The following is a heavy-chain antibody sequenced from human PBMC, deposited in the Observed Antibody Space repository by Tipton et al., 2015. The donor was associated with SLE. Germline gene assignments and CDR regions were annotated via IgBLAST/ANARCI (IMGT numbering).Heavy chain of an antibody. CDR1: GDSISSSSYY. J-gene: IGHJ4*02. Sequence: TLSLTCIVSGDSISSSSYYWGWIRQPPGKGLEWVGTVYYTGNTFYNPSLKSRVTISVDTSKNQFSLNLSSVTAADTAVYYCARRSYYDSSGYYDYWGQGTLVTVSS. CDR2: VYYTGNT. CDR3: ARRSYYDSSGYYDY. V-gene: IGHV4-39*07. D-gene: IGHD3-22*01.